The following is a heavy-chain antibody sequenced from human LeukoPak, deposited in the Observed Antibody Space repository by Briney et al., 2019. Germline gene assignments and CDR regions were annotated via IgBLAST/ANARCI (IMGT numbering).Heavy chain of an antibody. D-gene: IGHD1-1*01. V-gene: IGHV3-74*01. CDR3: TRTTTTADWYFDL. Sequence: PGGSLRLSCAVSGFTFSNYWMYWVRQAPGKRLVWVARINSDVSSTTYADSVEGRFTISRDNTKSMLHLQMHSLRVDDSAVYFCTRTTTTADWYFDLWGRGTLVTVSS. J-gene: IGHJ2*01. CDR2: INSDVSST. CDR1: GFTFSNYW.